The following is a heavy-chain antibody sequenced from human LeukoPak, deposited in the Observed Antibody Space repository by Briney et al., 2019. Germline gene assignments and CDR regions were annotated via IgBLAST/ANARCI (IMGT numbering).Heavy chain of an antibody. D-gene: IGHD6-6*01. J-gene: IGHJ5*02. V-gene: IGHV1-24*01. Sequence: ASVKVSCKVSGYTLTELSMHWVRQAPGKGLEWMGGFDPEDGETIYAQKFQGRVTMTEDTSTDTAYMELSSLRSEDTAVYYCTRYSSSDNWFDPWGQGTLVTVSS. CDR2: FDPEDGET. CDR3: TRYSSSDNWFDP. CDR1: GYTLTELS.